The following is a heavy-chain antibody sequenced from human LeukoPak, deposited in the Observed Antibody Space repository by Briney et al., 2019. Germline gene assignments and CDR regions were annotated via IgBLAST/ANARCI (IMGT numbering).Heavy chain of an antibody. J-gene: IGHJ4*02. CDR2: MKEDGREI. CDR3: AASFDC. Sequence: GGSLRLSCVVSGLTFSNYWMTWVRQAPGKGLEWVANMKEDGREIYYADSVKGRFTISRDNTKSSLYLQMDGLRAEDTAVYYCAASFDCWGQGTLVSVSS. V-gene: IGHV3-7*01. CDR1: GLTFSNYW.